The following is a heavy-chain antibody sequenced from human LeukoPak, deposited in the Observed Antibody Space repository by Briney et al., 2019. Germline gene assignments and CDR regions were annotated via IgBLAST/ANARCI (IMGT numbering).Heavy chain of an antibody. Sequence: GESLKISCKGSGYSFTNYWIGWVRQMPGKGLEWMGIIYPGDSDTRYSPSFQGQVAISADKSISTAYMELSRLRSDDTAVYYCARERTIFGVVHFDYWGQGTLVTVSS. J-gene: IGHJ4*02. V-gene: IGHV5-51*01. CDR3: ARERTIFGVVHFDY. D-gene: IGHD3-3*01. CDR1: GYSFTNYW. CDR2: IYPGDSDT.